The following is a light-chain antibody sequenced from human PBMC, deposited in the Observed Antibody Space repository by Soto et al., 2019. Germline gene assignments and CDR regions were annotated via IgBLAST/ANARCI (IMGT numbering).Light chain of an antibody. V-gene: IGKV1-39*01. CDR2: GAK. Sequence: EIQMTQSPSFLSASVGAIVPITGRASQAISNYLNWYQQKPGTAPNLLILGAKTLQSGVPSRFSGSGYGTDFTLTITTLQPEDVGMYYCQQWHATPLTFGQGTRLEIK. J-gene: IGKJ5*01. CDR1: QAISNY. CDR3: QQWHATPLT.